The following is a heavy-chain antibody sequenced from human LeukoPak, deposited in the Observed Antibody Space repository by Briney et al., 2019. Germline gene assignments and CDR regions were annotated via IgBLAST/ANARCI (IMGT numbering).Heavy chain of an antibody. CDR2: IRYDGSNK. V-gene: IGHV3-30*02. D-gene: IGHD6-13*01. CDR1: GFTFSGYG. CDR3: AKDLSQHQLVPNFDY. Sequence: GGSLRLSCAASGFTFSGYGMHWVRQAPGKGLEWVAFIRYDGSNKYYADSVKGRFTISRDNSKNTLYLQMNSLRGEDTAVYYCAKDLSQHQLVPNFDYWGQGTLVTVSS. J-gene: IGHJ4*02.